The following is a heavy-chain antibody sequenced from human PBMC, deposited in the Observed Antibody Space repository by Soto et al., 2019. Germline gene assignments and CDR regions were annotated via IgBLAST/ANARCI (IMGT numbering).Heavy chain of an antibody. J-gene: IGHJ2*01. D-gene: IGHD6-13*01. Sequence: QVQLQEAGPGLVKPSGTLSLTCTGSGGSISSSNWLSWVSQPPGNVLDSIGEIYHSGSTNYNPSPKRRVTPKVDNSTNQPDLLLGSVSAADTAVYYCARQAAAVATVGYFAFWGRGTLVTVSS. CDR1: GGSISSSNW. CDR3: ARQAAAVATVGYFAF. CDR2: IYHSGST. V-gene: IGHV4-4*02.